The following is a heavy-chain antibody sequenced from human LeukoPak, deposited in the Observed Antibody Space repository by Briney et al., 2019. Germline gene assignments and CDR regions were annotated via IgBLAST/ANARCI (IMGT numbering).Heavy chain of an antibody. CDR3: ARGPRYSSSSHRWFDP. Sequence: SETLSLTCTVSGGSISSSSYYWGWIRQPPGKGLEWIGSIYYSGSTYYNPSLKSRVTISVDTSKNQFSLKLSSVTAADTAVYYCARGPRYSSSSHRWFDPWGQGTLVTVSS. D-gene: IGHD6-6*01. CDR2: IYYSGST. V-gene: IGHV4-39*01. CDR1: GGSISSSSYY. J-gene: IGHJ5*02.